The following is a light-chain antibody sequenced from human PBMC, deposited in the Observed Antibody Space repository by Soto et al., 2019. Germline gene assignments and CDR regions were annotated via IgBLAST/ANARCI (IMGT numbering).Light chain of an antibody. CDR1: QDIGRR. J-gene: IGKJ1*01. Sequence: DIQMTQSPSSVSASIGDRVTITCRASQDIGRRLAWFQQKPGKAPKYLIQAASSLQGGVPSTFSGSGSGTDFTLTINTLHPEDSARYSCQQYDTSPPTFGQGTKVDIK. CDR3: QQYDTSPPT. V-gene: IGKV1D-16*01. CDR2: AAS.